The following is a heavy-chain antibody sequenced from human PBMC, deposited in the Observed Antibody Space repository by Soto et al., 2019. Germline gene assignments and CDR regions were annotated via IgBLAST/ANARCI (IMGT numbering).Heavy chain of an antibody. CDR3: ARLKYSSSSYYYGMDV. CDR1: GYSFTSYW. V-gene: IGHV5-51*01. CDR2: IYPGDSDT. D-gene: IGHD6-6*01. Sequence: LGESLKISCKGSGYSFTSYWIGWVRQMPGKGLEWMGIIYPGDSDTRYSPSFQGQVTISADKSISTAYLQWSSLKASDTAMYYCARLKYSSSSYYYGMDVWGQGTTFTVS. J-gene: IGHJ6*02.